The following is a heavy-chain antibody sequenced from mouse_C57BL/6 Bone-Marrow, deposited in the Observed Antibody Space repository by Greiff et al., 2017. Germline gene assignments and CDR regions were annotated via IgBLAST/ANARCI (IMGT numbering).Heavy chain of an antibody. V-gene: IGHV1-26*01. J-gene: IGHJ4*01. D-gene: IGHD1-1*01. CDR1: GYTFTDYY. CDR3: TSHYYSSSYGGYAMNN. Sequence: VQLQQSGPELVKPGASVKISCKASGYTFTDYYMNWVKQSHGKSLEWIGDINPNNGGTSYNQKFKGKATLTVDKYSSTAYMELRSLTSEDSAVYYCTSHYYSSSYGGYAMNNWGQGTSVTVSS. CDR2: INPNNGGT.